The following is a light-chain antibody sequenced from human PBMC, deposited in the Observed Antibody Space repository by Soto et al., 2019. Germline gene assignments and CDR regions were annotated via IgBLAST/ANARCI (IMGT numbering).Light chain of an antibody. CDR1: SGHVSNA. CDR2: INSDGSH. V-gene: IGLV4-69*01. CDR3: QTWSADIHVV. J-gene: IGLJ2*01. Sequence: QLVLTQSPSASASLGASVKLTCTLTSGHVSNAIAWHQQQPEKGPRFLMRINSDGSHTKGDGIPGRFSGSSSGAERYLTISSLQSEDEADYYCQTWSADIHVVFGGGTQLTVL.